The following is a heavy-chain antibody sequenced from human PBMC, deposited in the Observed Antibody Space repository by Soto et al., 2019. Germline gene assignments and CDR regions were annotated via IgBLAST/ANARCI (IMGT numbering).Heavy chain of an antibody. D-gene: IGHD3-10*01. CDR3: ARDRGTWVPKPWFDP. J-gene: IGHJ5*02. Sequence: GGSLRLSCAASGFTFSSYSMNWVRQAPGKGLEWVSSISSSSSYIYYADSVKGRFTISRDNAKNSLYLQMNSLRAEDTAVYYCARDRGTWVPKPWFDPWGQGTLVTVSS. CDR1: GFTFSSYS. V-gene: IGHV3-21*01. CDR2: ISSSSSYI.